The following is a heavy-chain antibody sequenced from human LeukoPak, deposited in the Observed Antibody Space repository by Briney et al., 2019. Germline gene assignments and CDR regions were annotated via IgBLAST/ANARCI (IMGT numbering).Heavy chain of an antibody. J-gene: IGHJ4*02. V-gene: IGHV3-30*03. CDR2: ISYDGSNK. CDR3: ARGNLGSYGPGSSGYYWENYFDY. Sequence: GGSLRLSCAASGFTFSSYGMHWVRQAPGKGLEWVAVISYDGSNKYYADSVKGRFTISRDNSKNTLYLQMNSLRAEDTAVYYCARGNLGSYGPGSSGYYWENYFDYWGQGTLVTVSS. CDR1: GFTFSSYG. D-gene: IGHD3-22*01.